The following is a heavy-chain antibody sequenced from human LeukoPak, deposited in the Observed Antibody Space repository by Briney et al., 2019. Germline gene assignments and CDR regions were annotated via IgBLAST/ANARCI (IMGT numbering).Heavy chain of an antibody. CDR2: ISGNGGST. J-gene: IGHJ4*02. CDR3: AKDVLIVVVDGDYFDY. V-gene: IGHV3-23*01. Sequence: GGSLRLSCAAFGFTFSRYAMSWVRQAPGKGLEWVSSISGNGGSTYYAESVKGRFTISRDNSKNTLYLQMNSLRADDTAAYYCAKDVLIVVVDGDYFDYWGQGTPVTVSS. CDR1: GFTFSRYA. D-gene: IGHD3-22*01.